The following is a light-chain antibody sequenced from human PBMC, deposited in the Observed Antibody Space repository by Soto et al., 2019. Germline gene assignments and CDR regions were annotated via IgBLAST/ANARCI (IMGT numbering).Light chain of an antibody. CDR1: QSVGSY. V-gene: IGKV3-11*01. CDR2: DAS. J-gene: IGKJ1*01. Sequence: EIVLTQSPATLSLSPGERATLSCRASQSVGSYLAWYQQKPGQAPRLLIYDASNRATDFPARFSGRGSGTDFTLTISSLEPEDFAVYYCQHRSSWPTFGKGTKVEIK. CDR3: QHRSSWPT.